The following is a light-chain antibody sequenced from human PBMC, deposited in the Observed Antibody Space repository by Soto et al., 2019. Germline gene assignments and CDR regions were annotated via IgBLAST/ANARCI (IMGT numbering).Light chain of an antibody. CDR3: QQYGNTPFT. J-gene: IGKJ3*01. V-gene: IGKV3-20*01. Sequence: EIVLTQSPGTLSFSPGERATLTCRASQSVSSSYLAWLQQKPGQAPRLLIDGASSRATGIPDRFSGSGSGTAFTLTISRLEPEDFAVYYCQQYGNTPFTFGPGTKVDIK. CDR2: GAS. CDR1: QSVSSSY.